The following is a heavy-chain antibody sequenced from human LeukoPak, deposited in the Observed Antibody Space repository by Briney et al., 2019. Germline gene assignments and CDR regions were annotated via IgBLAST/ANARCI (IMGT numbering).Heavy chain of an antibody. CDR3: AKGITMSD. CDR2: IRGSGDNT. D-gene: IGHD3-10*02. Sequence: GGSLRLSCAASGFTFSSYAMSWVRQAPGKGLEWVSAIRGSGDNTYYADSVKGRFTISRDNSMNTLDLQMSSLRDEDTALYYCAKGITMSDWGQGTLVTVS. J-gene: IGHJ4*02. V-gene: IGHV3-23*01. CDR1: GFTFSSYA.